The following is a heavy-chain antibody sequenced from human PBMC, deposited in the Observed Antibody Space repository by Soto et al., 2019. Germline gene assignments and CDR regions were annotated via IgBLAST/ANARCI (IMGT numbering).Heavy chain of an antibody. Sequence: QVQLQQWGAGLLKPSETLSLTCAVYGGSFSGYYWSWIRQPPGKGLEWIGEINHSGSTNYNPSLKSRVTISVDTSKNQFSLKLSSVTAADTAVYHCARDGFPTVTTAEDYYYYMDVWGKGTTVTVSS. CDR3: ARDGFPTVTTAEDYYYYMDV. J-gene: IGHJ6*03. V-gene: IGHV4-34*01. CDR1: GGSFSGYY. CDR2: INHSGST. D-gene: IGHD4-17*01.